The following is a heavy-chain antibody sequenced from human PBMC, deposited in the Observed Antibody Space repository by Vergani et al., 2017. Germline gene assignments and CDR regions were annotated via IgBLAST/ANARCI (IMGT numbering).Heavy chain of an antibody. J-gene: IGHJ4*02. CDR2: IQYDGSDI. CDR3: ANEGSANRIRGWLDN. CDR1: GFSVSNSG. D-gene: IGHD3-10*01. V-gene: IGHV3-30*02. Sequence: QVQLVESGGGVVQPGRSLRLSCAASGFSVSNSGMHWVRQTPGKGLEWVAFIQYDGSDIFYADFVEGRFTISRDNSKNSLYLQMRSLRFDDTAVYYCANEGSANRIRGWLDNWGKGALVTVSS.